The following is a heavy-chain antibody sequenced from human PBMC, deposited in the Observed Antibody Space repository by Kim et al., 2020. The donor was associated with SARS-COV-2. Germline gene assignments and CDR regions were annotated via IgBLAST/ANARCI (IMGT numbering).Heavy chain of an antibody. J-gene: IGHJ4*02. D-gene: IGHD6-25*01. CDR3: ARWSLGYPAPFDY. V-gene: IGHV5-51*01. Sequence: YSPSFKRTVTISHYKSISTAYLQWSSLKASDTAMYYCARWSLGYPAPFDYWGQGTLVTVSS.